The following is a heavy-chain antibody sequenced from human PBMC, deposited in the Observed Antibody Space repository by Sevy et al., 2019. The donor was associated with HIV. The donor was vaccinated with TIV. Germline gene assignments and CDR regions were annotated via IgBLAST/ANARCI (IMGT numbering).Heavy chain of an antibody. CDR2: IYTTDSDA. V-gene: IGHV5-51*01. CDR3: ARRGASGGWYHFDY. J-gene: IGHJ4*02. D-gene: IGHD6-19*01. CDR1: GYSFTSSW. Sequence: VESLKISCKASGYSFTSSWIGWVRQMAGKGLQSMGIIYTTDSDARHSPSFEGQVTISVDKSISTAYLQWSSLKASDTGMYYCARRGASGGWYHFDYWGQGTLVTVSS.